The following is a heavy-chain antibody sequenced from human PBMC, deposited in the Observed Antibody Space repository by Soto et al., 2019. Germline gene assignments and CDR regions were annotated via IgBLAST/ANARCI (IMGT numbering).Heavy chain of an antibody. CDR1: GFTFSSYR. Sequence: PRGSLRLSCAASGFTFSSYRMKWVRQAPGKGLEWVSSISSSSSYIYYADSVKGRFTISRDNAKNSLYLQMISLRAEDTAVYYGARGPANGMDVWGQGTTVTVSS. CDR2: ISSSSSYI. J-gene: IGHJ6*02. V-gene: IGHV3-21*01. CDR3: ARGPANGMDV.